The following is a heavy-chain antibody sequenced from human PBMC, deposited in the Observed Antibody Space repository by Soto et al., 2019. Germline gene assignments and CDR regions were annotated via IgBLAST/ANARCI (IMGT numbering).Heavy chain of an antibody. D-gene: IGHD3-3*01. Sequence: EVQLVESGGGLVQPGGSLRLSCVVSGITFSSYWMRWLRQAPGKGLVCVSWINGDGSRTKNADSVKGRFTISRDNAKNMLYLHMNRLRVEDTAVYYCARGTIRGQGTLVTVSS. V-gene: IGHV3-74*01. J-gene: IGHJ4*02. CDR3: ARGTI. CDR1: GITFSSYW. CDR2: INGDGSRT.